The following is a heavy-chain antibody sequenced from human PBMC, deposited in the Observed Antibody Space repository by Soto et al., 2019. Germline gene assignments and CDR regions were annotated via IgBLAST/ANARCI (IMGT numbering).Heavy chain of an antibody. CDR2: INPNSGGT. D-gene: IGHD2-21*02. J-gene: IGHJ6*02. Sequence: QVQLVQSGAEVKKTGASVKVSCKASGYTFTGYYMHWVRQAPGQGLEWMGWINPNSGGTNYAQKFQGWVTMTRDTSISPAYMELSRLRSDDTAVYYCARDLAYCGGDCYSPGGSYYYGMDVWGQGTTVTVSS. V-gene: IGHV1-2*04. CDR3: ARDLAYCGGDCYSPGGSYYYGMDV. CDR1: GYTFTGYY.